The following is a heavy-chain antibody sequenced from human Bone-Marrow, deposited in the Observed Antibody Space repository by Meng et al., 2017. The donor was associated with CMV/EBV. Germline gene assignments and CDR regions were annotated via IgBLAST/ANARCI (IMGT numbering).Heavy chain of an antibody. CDR2: INPSGGST. CDR3: ARGDADAFDI. J-gene: IGHJ3*02. Sequence: ASVKVSCKASGYTFTSYYMHWVRQAPGQGLEWMGIINPSGGSTSYAQKFQGRVTITTDESTSTAYMELSSLRSEDTAVYYCARGDADAFDIWGQGTMVTGSS. V-gene: IGHV1-46*01. CDR1: GYTFTSYY.